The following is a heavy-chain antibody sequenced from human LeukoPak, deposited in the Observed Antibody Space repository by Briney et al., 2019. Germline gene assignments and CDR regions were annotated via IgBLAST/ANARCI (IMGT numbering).Heavy chain of an antibody. CDR3: TTDREVRNGMDV. V-gene: IGHV3-15*01. Sequence: GGSLRLSCAASGFTFSNAWMSWVRQAPGKGLKWVGRIKSKTDGGTTDYAAPVKGRFTISRDDSKNTLYLQMNSLKTEDTAVYYCTTDREVRNGMDVWGQGTTVTVSS. CDR1: GFTFSNAW. J-gene: IGHJ6*02. CDR2: IKSKTDGGTT.